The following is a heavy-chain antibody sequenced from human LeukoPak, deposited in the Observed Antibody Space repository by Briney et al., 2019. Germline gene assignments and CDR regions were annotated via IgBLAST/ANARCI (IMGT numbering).Heavy chain of an antibody. CDR3: ARDTVSDYVWRSYRLGGFDY. CDR1: GGSISSSSYY. V-gene: IGHV4-39*07. D-gene: IGHD3-16*02. J-gene: IGHJ4*02. CDR2: IYYSGST. Sequence: PSETLSLTCTVSGGSISSSSYYWGWIRQPPGKGLEWIGSIYYSGSTYYNPSLKSRVTISVDTSKNQYSLKLSSVTAADTAVYYCARDTVSDYVWRSYRLGGFDYWGQGTLVTVSS.